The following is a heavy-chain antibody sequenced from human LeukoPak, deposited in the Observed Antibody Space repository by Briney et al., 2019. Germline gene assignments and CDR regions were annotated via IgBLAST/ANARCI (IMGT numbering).Heavy chain of an antibody. CDR1: GFGVGQYE. CDR2: ISVRAATI. D-gene: IGHD3-22*01. V-gene: IGHV3-48*03. J-gene: IGHJ6*02. CDR3: AKDFPHYYEVPHGMDV. Sequence: GGSLRLSCAASGFGVGQYEMNWVRQAPGKGLEWIAYISVRAATIYYGDSVEGRFTISRDDAKNSLYLQMNSLRVEDTAIYYCAKDFPHYYEVPHGMDVWGQGTTVTV.